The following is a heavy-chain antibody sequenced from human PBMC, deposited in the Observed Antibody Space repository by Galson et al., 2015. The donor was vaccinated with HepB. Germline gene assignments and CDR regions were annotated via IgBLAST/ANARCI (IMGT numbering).Heavy chain of an antibody. CDR2: IYPADSDT. CDR1: ESSFNNHW. J-gene: IGHJ4*02. CDR3: ARPRDNCRGGSCYADCDS. V-gene: IGHV5-51*03. D-gene: IGHD2-15*01. Sequence: QSGAEVKKPGESLKTSCKGSESSFNNHWVGWVRQRPGKGLEWMGIIYPADSDTRYSTSFKGKVTMLADRSITTASLQWTSLKASDTAMYYCARPRDNCRGGSCYADCDSWGQGTLVSVSS.